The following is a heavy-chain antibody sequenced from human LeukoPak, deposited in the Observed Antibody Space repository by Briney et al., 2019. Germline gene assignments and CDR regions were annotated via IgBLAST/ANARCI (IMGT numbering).Heavy chain of an antibody. CDR2: MFHSGST. Sequence: SETLSLTCAVSGYSISSGYYWGWIRPPPGKGLEWIGSMFHSGSTYYNPSLKSRVTISVDKSKNHFSPKLSSVTAADTAVYYCARSLSRGYSGFRVSPFDYWGQGTLVTVSS. D-gene: IGHD5-12*01. CDR1: GYSISSGYY. V-gene: IGHV4-38-2*01. CDR3: ARSLSRGYSGFRVSPFDY. J-gene: IGHJ4*02.